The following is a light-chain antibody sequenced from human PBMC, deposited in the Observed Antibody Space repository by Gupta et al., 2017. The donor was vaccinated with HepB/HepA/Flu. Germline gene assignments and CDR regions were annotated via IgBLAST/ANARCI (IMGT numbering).Light chain of an antibody. V-gene: IGKV3-20*01. J-gene: IGKJ3*01. CDR2: GAS. CDR1: QSVKNNY. Sequence: IVLTQSPGTLSLSPGERATLSCRASQSVKNNYLAWYQQKPGQAPRLLIYGASSRATGIPDRFSGSGSGTDFTLTIRRLEPEDFAVFYCQQDCYSPLTFGHGTNVDMK. CDR3: QQDCYSPLT.